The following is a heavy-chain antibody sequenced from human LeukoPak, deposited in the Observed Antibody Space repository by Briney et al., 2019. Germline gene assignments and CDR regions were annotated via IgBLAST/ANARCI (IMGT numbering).Heavy chain of an antibody. V-gene: IGHV5-51*01. CDR1: GYNFTSYW. Sequence: GESLQISCKGSGYNFTSYWIGWVRQMPGKGLEWVGIIYPGDSDTRYSPSFQGQVTISADKSINTAYLQWSSLKASDTAMYYCARHLRFGETTGFEYWGQGTLVTVSS. D-gene: IGHD3-3*01. CDR3: ARHLRFGETTGFEY. CDR2: IYPGDSDT. J-gene: IGHJ4*02.